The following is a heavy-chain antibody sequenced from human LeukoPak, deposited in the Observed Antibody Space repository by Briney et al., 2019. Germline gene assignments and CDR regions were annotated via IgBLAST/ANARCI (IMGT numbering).Heavy chain of an antibody. V-gene: IGHV3-23*01. D-gene: IGHD1-26*01. CDR2: ISGSGGST. CDR3: AKAISGSYFDYFDY. CDR1: GFTFNSYA. Sequence: PGGSLRLSCAASGFTFNSYAMSWVRQAPGKGLEWVSAISGSGGSTYHADSVKGRFTISRDNSKNTLYLQMNSLRAEDTAVYYCAKAISGSYFDYFDYWGQGTLVTVSS. J-gene: IGHJ4*02.